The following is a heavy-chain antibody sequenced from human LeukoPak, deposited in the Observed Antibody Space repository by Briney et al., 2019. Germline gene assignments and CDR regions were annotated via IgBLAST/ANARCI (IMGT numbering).Heavy chain of an antibody. J-gene: IGHJ3*01. CDR3: AKPRDIDSWAFDV. CDR2: ISYDGRNK. Sequence: GGSLRLSCAASEFTFNNHDMHWVRQAPGKGLEWVAAISYDGRNKYYADSVKGRFTISRDNPKNTLNLQMNSLRTEDTAVFYCAKPRDIDSWAFDVWGQGTMVTVSS. D-gene: IGHD2-15*01. V-gene: IGHV3-30*18. CDR1: EFTFNNHD.